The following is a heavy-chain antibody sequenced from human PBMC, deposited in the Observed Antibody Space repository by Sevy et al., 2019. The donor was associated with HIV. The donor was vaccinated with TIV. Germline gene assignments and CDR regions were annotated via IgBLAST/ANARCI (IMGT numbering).Heavy chain of an antibody. V-gene: IGHV3-53*01. CDR3: ARDVPYYYDSSGGIY. D-gene: IGHD3-22*01. Sequence: GGSLRLSCAASGFTVSSNYMSWVRQAPGKGLEWVSVIYSGGSTYYADSVKGRFTISRDNSKNTLYLQMNSLRVEDTAVYYCARDVPYYYDSSGGIYWGQGTLVTVSS. CDR1: GFTVSSNY. J-gene: IGHJ4*02. CDR2: IYSGGST.